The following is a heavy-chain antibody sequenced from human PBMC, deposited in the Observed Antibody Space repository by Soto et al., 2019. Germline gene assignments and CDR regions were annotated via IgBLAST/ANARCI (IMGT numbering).Heavy chain of an antibody. CDR2: IYYSGST. Sequence: PSETLSLTCTVSGGSISRYYCSWIRQPPGKGLEWIGYIYYSGSTNYNPSLKSRVTISVDTSKNQFSLKLSSVTAADTAVYYCARFRRELRSLEWLLDYWGQGTLVTVS. J-gene: IGHJ4*02. D-gene: IGHD3-3*01. CDR1: GGSISRYY. V-gene: IGHV4-59*01. CDR3: ARFRRELRSLEWLLDY.